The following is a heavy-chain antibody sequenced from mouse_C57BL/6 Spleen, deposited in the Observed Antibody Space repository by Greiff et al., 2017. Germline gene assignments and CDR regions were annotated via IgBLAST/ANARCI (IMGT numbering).Heavy chain of an antibody. Sequence: QVQLQQPGAELVRPGSSVKLSCKASGYTFTSYWMHWVKQRPIQGLEWIGNIDPSDSETHYNQKFKDKATLTVDKSSSTAYMQLSSLTSEDSAVYYCARERVTTGGDFDYWGQGTTLTVSS. D-gene: IGHD2-2*01. CDR3: ARERVTTGGDFDY. CDR1: GYTFTSYW. V-gene: IGHV1-52*01. J-gene: IGHJ2*01. CDR2: IDPSDSET.